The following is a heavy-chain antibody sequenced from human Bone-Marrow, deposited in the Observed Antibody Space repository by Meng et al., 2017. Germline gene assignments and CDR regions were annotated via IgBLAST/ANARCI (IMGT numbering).Heavy chain of an antibody. V-gene: IGHV3-23*01. CDR1: GFTFSSYA. CDR3: GKVGGSGTYQPLDY. J-gene: IGHJ4*01. D-gene: IGHD1-26*01. CDR2: ISGSGGST. Sequence: GESLKISCAASGFTFSSYAMSWVRQAPGKGLEWVSAISGSGGSTYYADSVKGRFTISRDNSKNTLYLQMNSLRAEDTAVYYCGKVGGSGTYQPLDYWGHGTLVTVSS.